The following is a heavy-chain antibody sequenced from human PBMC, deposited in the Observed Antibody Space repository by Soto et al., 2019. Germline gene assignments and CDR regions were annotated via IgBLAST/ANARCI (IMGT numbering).Heavy chain of an antibody. D-gene: IGHD3-22*01. J-gene: IGHJ4*02. V-gene: IGHV1-69*01. Sequence: QVQLVQSGAEVKKPGSSVKVSCKASGCTFSSYAISWVRQAPGQGLEWMGGIIPIFGTANYAQKFQGRVTITADESTSTAYMELRSLRSEDTAVYYCAREGASGSHIGYWGQGTLVTVSS. CDR2: IIPIFGTA. CDR3: AREGASGSHIGY. CDR1: GCTFSSYA.